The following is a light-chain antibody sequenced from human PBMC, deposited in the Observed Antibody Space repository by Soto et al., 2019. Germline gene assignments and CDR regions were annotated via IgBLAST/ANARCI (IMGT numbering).Light chain of an antibody. CDR2: GAS. V-gene: IGKV3-20*01. Sequence: ELVLTQSPATLSLSPGERATLSCRASQSVSSNYLAWYQQKPGQAPRLLIYGASSRATGIPDRFSGSGSGTDFTLTIRTLEPEDCAVYYCQQYGSSYPWTFGQGTKWIS. CDR1: QSVSSNY. J-gene: IGKJ1*01. CDR3: QQYGSSYPWT.